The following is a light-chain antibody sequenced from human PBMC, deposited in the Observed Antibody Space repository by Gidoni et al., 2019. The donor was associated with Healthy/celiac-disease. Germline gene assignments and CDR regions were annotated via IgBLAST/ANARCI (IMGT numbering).Light chain of an antibody. Sequence: QSVLTQPPSASGTPGQRVTISCSGSSSNIGSNTVNWYQQLPGTAPKLLIYSNNQRPSGVPDRFSGSKSGTSASLAISGLQSEDEADYCCAAWDDSLNGQGVFGGGTKLTVL. V-gene: IGLV1-44*01. CDR3: AAWDDSLNGQGV. CDR2: SNN. J-gene: IGLJ3*02. CDR1: SSNIGSNT.